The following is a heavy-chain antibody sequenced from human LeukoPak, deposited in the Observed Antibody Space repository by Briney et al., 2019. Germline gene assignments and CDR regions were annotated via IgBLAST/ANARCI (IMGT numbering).Heavy chain of an antibody. CDR3: ARLRDEGYSYGSLDY. Sequence: GGSLRLSCAASGFPFSSYGMHWVRQAPGKGLEWVAVIWNGGSNKYYVESVKGRFTISRDDSKNTLYLQMNSLRAEDTAVYYCARLRDEGYSYGSLDYWGQGTLVTVSS. CDR1: GFPFSSYG. V-gene: IGHV3-33*03. D-gene: IGHD5-18*01. J-gene: IGHJ4*02. CDR2: IWNGGSNK.